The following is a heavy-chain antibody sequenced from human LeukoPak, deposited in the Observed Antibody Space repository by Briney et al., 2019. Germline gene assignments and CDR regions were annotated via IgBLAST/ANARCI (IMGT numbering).Heavy chain of an antibody. D-gene: IGHD4-11*01. V-gene: IGHV4-34*01. CDR2: INHSGST. CDR1: GGSFSAYS. J-gene: IGHJ1*01. Sequence: SETLSLTCAVYGGSFSAYSWSWIRLPPGKGLEWIGEINHSGSTNYNPSLKSRVTISVDTSRNHFSLKLTSVTAADTAVYYCARVHYGNYAEYFQHWGQGTLVTVSS. CDR3: ARVHYGNYAEYFQH.